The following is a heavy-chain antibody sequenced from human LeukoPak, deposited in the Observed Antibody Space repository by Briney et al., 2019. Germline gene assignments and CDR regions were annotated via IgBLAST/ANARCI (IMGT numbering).Heavy chain of an antibody. J-gene: IGHJ4*02. CDR2: ITDDGRIT. CDR1: RVTFTSSL. V-gene: IGHV3-74*01. CDR3: ARAPLHDEGY. Sequence: GSLRHSCAPSRVTFTSSLLHSVRHAPRKGRVCGSRITDDGRITTSADSVKGRFTIPRDNAKNTLYLQMNRLRAEDTAVYYCARAPLHDEGYWGQGTLVTVSP. D-gene: IGHD1-1*01.